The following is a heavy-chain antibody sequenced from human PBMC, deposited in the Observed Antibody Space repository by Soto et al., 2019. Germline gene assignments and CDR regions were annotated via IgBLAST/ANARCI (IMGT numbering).Heavy chain of an antibody. J-gene: IGHJ5*02. V-gene: IGHV4-39*01. CDR3: ATAPETFHPAGYYVNGFDP. Sequence: PSETLSLTCSVSGASFTSSHSFWGWIRQPPGKGLEWIATTHYGGMTYYNPSLKSRVTISVDTSKSQFSLRLDSVTAADTAVYYCATAPETFHPAGYYVNGFDPWGQGTLVT. CDR1: GASFTSSHSF. CDR2: THYGGMT. D-gene: IGHD3-22*01.